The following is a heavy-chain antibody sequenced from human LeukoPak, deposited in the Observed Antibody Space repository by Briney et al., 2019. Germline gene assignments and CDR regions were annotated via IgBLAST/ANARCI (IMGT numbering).Heavy chain of an antibody. CDR1: GGTFSSYA. D-gene: IGHD1-26*01. CDR3: ATASIVGASAVYFDY. V-gene: IGHV1-69*04. J-gene: IGHJ4*02. Sequence: SVKVSCKASGGTFSSYAISWVRQAPGQGLEWMGRIIPILGIANYAQKFQGRVTMTEDTSTDTAYMELSSLRSEDTAVYYCATASIVGASAVYFDYWGQGTLVTVSS. CDR2: IIPILGIA.